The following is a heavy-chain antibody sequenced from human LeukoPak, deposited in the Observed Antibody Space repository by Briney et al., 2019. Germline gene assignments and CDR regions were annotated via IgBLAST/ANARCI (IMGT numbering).Heavy chain of an antibody. CDR2: IEYDGSQR. CDR3: ATGRGVPGYQYFDH. Sequence: PGGSLRLSCAASGAAFGFTFSGYGMHWVRQAPGKGLEWVAFIEYDGSQRHFADSAKGRFTISRDNSANTLYLQLNSLRVGDTAVYYCATGRGVPGYQYFDHWGQGTLVTVSS. V-gene: IGHV3-30*02. J-gene: IGHJ4*02. D-gene: IGHD3-10*01. CDR1: GAAFGFTFSGYG.